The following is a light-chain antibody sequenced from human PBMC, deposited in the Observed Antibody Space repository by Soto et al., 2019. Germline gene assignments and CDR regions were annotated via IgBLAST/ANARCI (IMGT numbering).Light chain of an antibody. V-gene: IGKV3-15*01. J-gene: IGKJ2*01. CDR3: QQGHNWPLT. CDR2: GAS. Sequence: EIVMTQSPATLSLSPGERAALSCRASQSISSELAWYQQKPGQPPRLLIYGASTRATVVPARFTGSESGSEFTLTISGLQSADFAVYYCQQGHNWPLTFGQGTRLEI. CDR1: QSISSE.